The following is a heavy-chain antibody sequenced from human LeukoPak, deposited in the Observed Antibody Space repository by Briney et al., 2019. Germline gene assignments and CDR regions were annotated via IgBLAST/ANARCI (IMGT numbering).Heavy chain of an antibody. CDR2: VYYTGST. V-gene: IGHV4-59*01. CDR1: GGSINNYY. CDR3: ASLPFGVVTSFDY. D-gene: IGHD3-3*01. Sequence: SETLSLTCTVSGGSINNYYWSWIRQPPGRGLEWIGYVYYTGSTNYNASLKSRVTISVDTSRNQFSLKLSSVTAADTAVYYCASLPFGVVTSFDYWGQGTLVTVSS. J-gene: IGHJ4*02.